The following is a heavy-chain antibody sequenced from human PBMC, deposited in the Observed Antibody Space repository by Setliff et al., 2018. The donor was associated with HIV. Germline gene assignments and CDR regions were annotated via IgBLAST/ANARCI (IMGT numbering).Heavy chain of an antibody. Sequence: SETLSLTCTVSGGSISSGDYYWSWIRQHPGRGLEWIGYIHYTGSTYYNPSLKSRLTISVDTSKNQFSLKLRSVTAADTAVYYCARDPPSMGFDYWGQGTLVTVSS. CDR3: ARDPPSMGFDY. D-gene: IGHD2-2*01. J-gene: IGHJ4*02. CDR2: IHYTGST. CDR1: GGSISSGDYY. V-gene: IGHV4-31*03.